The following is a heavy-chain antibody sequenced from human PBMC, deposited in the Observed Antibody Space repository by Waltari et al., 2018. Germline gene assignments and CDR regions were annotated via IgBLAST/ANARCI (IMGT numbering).Heavy chain of an antibody. CDR1: GGTFSSYT. J-gene: IGHJ4*02. CDR2: IIPIRGIA. Sequence: QVQLVQSGAEVKKPGSSVKVSCKASGGTFSSYTISWVRQAPGQGLEWMGRIIPIRGIANYEQKFQGRVTITADKSTSTAYMERSSLRSEDTAVYYCARGNSEYYYDSSDLYYFDYWGQGTLVTVSS. V-gene: IGHV1-69*02. CDR3: ARGNSEYYYDSSDLYYFDY. D-gene: IGHD3-22*01.